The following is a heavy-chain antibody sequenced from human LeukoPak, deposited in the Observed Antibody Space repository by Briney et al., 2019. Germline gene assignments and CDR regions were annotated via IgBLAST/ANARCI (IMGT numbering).Heavy chain of an antibody. V-gene: IGHV3-74*01. CDR1: GFTFSSYS. Sequence: GGSLRLSCAASGFTFSSYSLNWVRQAPGKGPVWFSRTNTDGSTTNYADSVKGRFTISRDNAKNTVYLQMNSLRAEDTAVYYCARARDLYDSSGYSFDYWGQGILVTVSS. D-gene: IGHD3-22*01. J-gene: IGHJ4*02. CDR3: ARARDLYDSSGYSFDY. CDR2: TNTDGSTT.